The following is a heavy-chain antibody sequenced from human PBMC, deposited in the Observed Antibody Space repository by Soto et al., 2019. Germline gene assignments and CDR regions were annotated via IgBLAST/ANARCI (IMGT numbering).Heavy chain of an antibody. Sequence: EVQLVESGGGLVKPGGSLTLSCAASGFACRSYNMNWVRQAPGKGLEWVASISSGSSNIYYADSVKGRFTISSDNAENSLFPQMDSLRAEDSAGYYCAIATVVAAAFDFWGQGTLVTVSS. J-gene: IGHJ4*02. CDR1: GFACRSYN. V-gene: IGHV3-21*01. D-gene: IGHD2-15*01. CDR2: ISSGSSNI. CDR3: AIATVVAAAFDF.